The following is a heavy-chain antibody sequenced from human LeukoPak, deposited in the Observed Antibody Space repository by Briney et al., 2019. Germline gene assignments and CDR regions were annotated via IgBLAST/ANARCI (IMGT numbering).Heavy chain of an antibody. V-gene: IGHV3-74*01. CDR2: VNSDGGTT. Sequence: GGSLRLSCGASGFTFGTYWMHWVRQAPGKGLVWVSGVNSDGGTTTYADSVKGRFTISRDNAKNTLYLQMNNLRAEDTAIYYCARGNFYSGSGSSPLDYWGQGTLVTVSS. CDR3: ARGNFYSGSGSSPLDY. CDR1: GFTFGTYW. J-gene: IGHJ4*02. D-gene: IGHD3-10*01.